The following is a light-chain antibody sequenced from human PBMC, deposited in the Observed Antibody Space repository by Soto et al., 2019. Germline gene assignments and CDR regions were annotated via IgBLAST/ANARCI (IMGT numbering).Light chain of an antibody. J-gene: IGKJ1*01. Sequence: DIQMTQSPSSVSASVVDRVTVTCRASQGISSWLAWYQKKPGKAPKLLIYAASTLDSGDPSRFSGSGSGTEFTLSISSLQPDDFATYYCQQDNSYPWTFGQGTNV. V-gene: IGKV1-12*01. CDR1: QGISSW. CDR3: QQDNSYPWT. CDR2: AAS.